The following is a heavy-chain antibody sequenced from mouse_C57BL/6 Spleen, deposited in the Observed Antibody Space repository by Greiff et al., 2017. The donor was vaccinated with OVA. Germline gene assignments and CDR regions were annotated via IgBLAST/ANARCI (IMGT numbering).Heavy chain of an antibody. J-gene: IGHJ3*01. D-gene: IGHD2-2*01. V-gene: IGHV5-4*01. CDR3: ARDGGTMVTSAWFAY. Sequence: EVKVVESGGGLVKPGGSLKLSCAASGFTFSSYAMSWVRQTPEKRLEWVATISDGGSYTSYPDNVKGRFTISRDNAKNNLYLQMSHLKSEDTAMYYCARDGGTMVTSAWFAYWGQGTLVTVSA. CDR1: GFTFSSYA. CDR2: ISDGGSYT.